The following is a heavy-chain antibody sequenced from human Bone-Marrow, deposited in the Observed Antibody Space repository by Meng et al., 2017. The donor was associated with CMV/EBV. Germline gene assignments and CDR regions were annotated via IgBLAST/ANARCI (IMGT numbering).Heavy chain of an antibody. Sequence: TGAVYGRTVGGYEGRRIRKQQGKGMEWIGEKKNRGRKKKNKTHKRRVTISVDTSKNQLSLKLSSVTAADTAVYYCARGIQGSSVFDYWGQGTLVTVSS. D-gene: IGHD2-2*01. V-gene: IGHV4-34*01. J-gene: IGHJ4*02. CDR3: ARGIQGSSVFDY. CDR1: GRTVGGYE. CDR2: KKNRGRK.